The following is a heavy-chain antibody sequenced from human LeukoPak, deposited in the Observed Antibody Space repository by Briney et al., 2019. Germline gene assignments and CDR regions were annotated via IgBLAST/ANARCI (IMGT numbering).Heavy chain of an antibody. D-gene: IGHD2-15*01. J-gene: IGHJ4*02. CDR3: VRALGYCSSGSCYYYDY. Sequence: GESLEISCKGSGYRFSSYWIGWVRQMPGKGLEWMGIIYPGGSETRYSPSFQGQVTISADKSISTAYLQWSSLKASDTAMYYCVRALGYCSSGSCYYYDYWGQGTLVTVSS. CDR1: GYRFSSYW. V-gene: IGHV5-51*01. CDR2: IYPGGSET.